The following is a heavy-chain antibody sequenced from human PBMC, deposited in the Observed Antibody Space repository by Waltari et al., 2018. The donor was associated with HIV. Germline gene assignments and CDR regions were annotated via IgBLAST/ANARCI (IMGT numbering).Heavy chain of an antibody. Sequence: QAQLVQSGADVNKPGASANVPCKASGYNFTTYGISSWLQAPGQGLEWMGWISGYNGNTNYAQKLQCRVTMTTDTSTSTAYMELRSLRSDDTAVYYCARTTFGEQWLVPGWFDPWGQGTLVTVSS. D-gene: IGHD6-19*01. J-gene: IGHJ5*02. CDR1: GYNFTTYG. CDR2: ISGYNGNT. CDR3: ARTTFGEQWLVPGWFDP. V-gene: IGHV1-18*01.